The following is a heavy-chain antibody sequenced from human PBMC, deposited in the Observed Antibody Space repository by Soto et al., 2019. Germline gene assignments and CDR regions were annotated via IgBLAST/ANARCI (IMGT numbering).Heavy chain of an antibody. CDR3: AREASPTYCGGDCPYAFDI. V-gene: IGHV3-33*01. CDR2: IWYDGSNK. J-gene: IGHJ3*02. Sequence: QVQLVESGGGVVQPGRSLRLSCAASGFTFSSYGMHWVRQAPGKGLEWVAVIWYDGSNKYYADSVKGRFTISGDNSKNTLYLQMNSLRAEDTAVYYCAREASPTYCGGDCPYAFDIWGQGTMVTVSS. CDR1: GFTFSSYG. D-gene: IGHD2-21*01.